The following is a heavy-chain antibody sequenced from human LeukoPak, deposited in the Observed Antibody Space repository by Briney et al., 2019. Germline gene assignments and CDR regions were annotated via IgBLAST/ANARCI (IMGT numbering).Heavy chain of an antibody. CDR3: ARDLDSYFDY. V-gene: IGHV3-30-3*01. CDR1: GFTFSSYA. Sequence: GGSLRLSCAASGFTFSSYAIHWVRQAPGKGLEWVAVISYDGSNKYYADSVKGRFTISRDNSKNTLYLQMNSLRAEDTAVYYCARDLDSYFDYWGQGTLVTVSS. J-gene: IGHJ4*02. D-gene: IGHD3-9*01. CDR2: ISYDGSNK.